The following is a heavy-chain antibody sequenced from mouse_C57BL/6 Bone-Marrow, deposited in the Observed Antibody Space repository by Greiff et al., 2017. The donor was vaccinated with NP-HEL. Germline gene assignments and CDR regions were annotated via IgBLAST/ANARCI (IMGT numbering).Heavy chain of an antibody. J-gene: IGHJ3*01. CDR1: GYAFSSSW. CDR3: ARNYGSSHPAWFAY. CDR2: IYPGDGDT. D-gene: IGHD1-1*01. Sequence: VQLQQSGPELVKPGASVKISCKASGYAFSSSWMNWVKQRPGKGLEWIGRIYPGDGDTNYNGKFKGKATLTADKSSSTAYMQLSSLTSEDSAVYFCARNYGSSHPAWFAYWGQGTLVTVSA. V-gene: IGHV1-82*01.